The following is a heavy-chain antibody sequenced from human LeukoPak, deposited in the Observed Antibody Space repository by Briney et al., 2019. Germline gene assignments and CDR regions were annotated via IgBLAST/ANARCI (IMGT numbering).Heavy chain of an antibody. CDR3: ARDGSYYYYCMYV. Sequence: ASVKVSSKASGYTFTSSGISWGRQAPGQRLEWMGWICAYNGNTNYAQKPQGRVTMTTATSTTTAYSELRSLRSDDTTVYYCARDGSYYYYCMYVWGKGTTVTVSS. CDR2: ICAYNGNT. CDR1: GYTFTSSG. V-gene: IGHV1-18*01. J-gene: IGHJ6*03.